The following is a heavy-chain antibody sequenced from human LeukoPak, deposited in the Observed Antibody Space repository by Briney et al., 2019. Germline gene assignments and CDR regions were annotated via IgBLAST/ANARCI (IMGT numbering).Heavy chain of an antibody. Sequence: PGGSLRLSCAASGFSFSDKSMNWVRQAPGKGLEWVSFISTSSSYIYYADSVKGRFTISRDNAKNSLYLQMNSLRAEDTAVYYCARDVNWNYCDYWGHGTLVTVSP. D-gene: IGHD1-20*01. CDR1: GFSFSDKS. CDR2: ISTSSSYI. V-gene: IGHV3-21*01. J-gene: IGHJ4*01. CDR3: ARDVNWNYCDY.